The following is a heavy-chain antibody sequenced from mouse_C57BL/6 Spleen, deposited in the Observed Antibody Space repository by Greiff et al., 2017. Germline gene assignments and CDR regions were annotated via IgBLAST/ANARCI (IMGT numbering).Heavy chain of an antibody. CDR1: GYTFTSYG. Sequence: VQLQQSGAELVRPGASVKLSCKASGYTFTSYGMSWVKQRTGQGLEWIGEIYPRGGNTNYNEKFKGKATLTADKSSSTAYMELRSLTSEDSAVYFCARVLNGCYPYDFGCWGQGTTLTVSS. CDR3: ARVLNGCYPYDFGC. V-gene: IGHV1-81*01. D-gene: IGHD2-2*01. CDR2: IYPRGGNT. J-gene: IGHJ2*01.